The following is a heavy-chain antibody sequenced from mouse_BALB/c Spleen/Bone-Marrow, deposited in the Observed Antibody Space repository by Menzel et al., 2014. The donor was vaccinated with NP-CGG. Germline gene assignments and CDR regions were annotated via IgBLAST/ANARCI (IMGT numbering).Heavy chain of an antibody. V-gene: IGHV1S81*02. CDR1: GYTFTNCY. CDR3: TRARPGGFTY. D-gene: IGHD4-1*01. Sequence: QVQLQQSGAELVKPGASVKLSCKASGYTFTNCYMYWVKQRPGQGLEWIGEINPSNGGPNFNEKFKSKATLTVDKSSSTAYMQLSSLTSEDSAVYYCTRARPGGFTYWGQGTLVTVSA. J-gene: IGHJ3*01. CDR2: INPSNGGP.